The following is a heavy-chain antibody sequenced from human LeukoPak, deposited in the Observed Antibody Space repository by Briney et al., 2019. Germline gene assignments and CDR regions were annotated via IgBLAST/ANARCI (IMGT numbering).Heavy chain of an antibody. V-gene: IGHV4-59*01. CDR3: ARGLDSGYAGFDL. D-gene: IGHD5-12*01. J-gene: IGHJ2*01. CDR1: GGPISNYY. Sequence: SETLSLTCTVSGGPISNYYWSWIRQPPGKGLEWIGYICHRGSTNDNPSLKSRVTMSVDASKKEISLMVTSVTAADTAVYYCARGLDSGYAGFDLWGRGTLVTVSS. CDR2: ICHRGST.